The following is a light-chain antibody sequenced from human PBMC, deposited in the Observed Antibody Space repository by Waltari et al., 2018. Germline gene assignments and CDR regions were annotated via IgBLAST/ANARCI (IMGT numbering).Light chain of an antibody. Sequence: DIQMTQSPSTLSASVGERINITCRASQSIERWLAWYQQKPGKAPKLLIYKTSTLESGVASRFSGSGYGTEFTLTISSLQPDDLATYYCQEYKTYRTFGQGTKVEIK. J-gene: IGKJ1*01. CDR1: QSIERW. CDR2: KTS. CDR3: QEYKTYRT. V-gene: IGKV1-5*03.